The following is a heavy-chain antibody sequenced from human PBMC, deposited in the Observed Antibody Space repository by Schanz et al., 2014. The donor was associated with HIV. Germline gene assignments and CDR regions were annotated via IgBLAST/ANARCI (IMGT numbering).Heavy chain of an antibody. V-gene: IGHV3-74*01. CDR3: GTYNYGSGHDY. CDR2: INSNEGTT. CDR1: GFTFSSLW. J-gene: IGHJ4*02. Sequence: EVQLVESGGGLVQPGGPLRLPWPALGFTFSSLWRHWAPQAPGKGLVGVPRINSNEGTTDYADSVKGRFTISRDNAKNTLYLQMNSLRAEDTAIYHCGTYNYGSGHDYWGQGTLVTVSS. D-gene: IGHD3-10*01.